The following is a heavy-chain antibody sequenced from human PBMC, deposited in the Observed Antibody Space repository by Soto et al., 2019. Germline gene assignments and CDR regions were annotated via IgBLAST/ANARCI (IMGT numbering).Heavy chain of an antibody. V-gene: IGHV4-31*03. J-gene: IGHJ4*02. CDR2: IYYSGST. Sequence: SETLSLTCTVSGGSISSGGYYWSWIRQHPGKGLEWIGYIYYSGSTYYNPSLKSRVTISVDTSKNQFSLKLSSVTAADTAVYYCARVRYYYDSSGYSSPLDYWGQGTLVTVSS. D-gene: IGHD3-22*01. CDR3: ARVRYYYDSSGYSSPLDY. CDR1: GGSISSGGYY.